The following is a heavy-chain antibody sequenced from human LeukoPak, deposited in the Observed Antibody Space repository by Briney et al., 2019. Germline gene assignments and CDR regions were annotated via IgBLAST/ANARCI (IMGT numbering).Heavy chain of an antibody. CDR2: ITPNRGDI. D-gene: IGHD1-26*01. Sequence: ASVKVSCKASGYRFDGYCLHWVRQAPGQGLEWIGWITPNRGDIRIAQKFRGRVTLTRDTSFSTAYMESTGLTSDDTAVYYCARGGIVVSAILGYGDRSSLDHWGRGTLVTVSS. CDR1: GYRFDGYC. V-gene: IGHV1-2*02. CDR3: ARGGIVVSAILGYGDRSSLDH. J-gene: IGHJ4*02.